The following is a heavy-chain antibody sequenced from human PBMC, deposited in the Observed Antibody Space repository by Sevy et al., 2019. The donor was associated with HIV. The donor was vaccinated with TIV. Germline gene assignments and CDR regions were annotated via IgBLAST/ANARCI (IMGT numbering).Heavy chain of an antibody. CDR1: GYIFSNHG. J-gene: IGHJ4*02. CDR2: ISYDGSYK. CDR3: AKGPFGGNDFAS. Sequence: GGSLRLSCAASGYIFSNHGMHWVRQAPGKGLEWVAVISYDGSYKKYGDSVKGRFTISRDNSKNTLYLQMDSLRAEDTAAFYCAKGPFGGNDFASWSQGTLVTVSS. D-gene: IGHD2-15*01. V-gene: IGHV3-30*18.